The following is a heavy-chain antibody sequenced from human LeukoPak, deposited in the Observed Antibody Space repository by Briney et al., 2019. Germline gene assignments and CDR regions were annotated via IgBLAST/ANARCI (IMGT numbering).Heavy chain of an antibody. D-gene: IGHD1-26*01. Sequence: PSETLSLTCTVSGGSISSYYWSWIRQPPGKGLEWIGYIYYSGSTNYNPSLKSRVTISVDTSKNQFSLKLSSVTAADTAVYYCARVQGLYSGNLFDYWGQGTLVTVSS. CDR3: ARVQGLYSGNLFDY. J-gene: IGHJ4*02. V-gene: IGHV4-59*01. CDR1: GGSISSYY. CDR2: IYYSGST.